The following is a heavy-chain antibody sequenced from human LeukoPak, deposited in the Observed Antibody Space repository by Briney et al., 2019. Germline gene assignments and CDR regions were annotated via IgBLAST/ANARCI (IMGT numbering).Heavy chain of an antibody. V-gene: IGHV1-46*01. D-gene: IGHD6-19*01. CDR3: ARPPSPAVAGLYYYYYMDV. CDR2: INPSGGST. Sequence: ASVKVSCKASGYTFTSYYMHWVRQAPGQGLEWMGIINPSGGSTSYAQKFQGRVTMTRDMSTSTVYMELSSLRSEDTAVYYCARPPSPAVAGLYYYYYMDVWGKGTTVTISS. J-gene: IGHJ6*03. CDR1: GYTFTSYY.